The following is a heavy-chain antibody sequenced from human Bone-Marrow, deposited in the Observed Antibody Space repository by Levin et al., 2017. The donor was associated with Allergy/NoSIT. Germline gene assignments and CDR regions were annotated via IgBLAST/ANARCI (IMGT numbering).Heavy chain of an antibody. CDR1: GYTFTRSY. V-gene: IGHV1-46*01. CDR3: ARVEGTHGYSYDY. Sequence: AASVKVSCKASGYTFTRSYMHWVRQAPGQGPEWMGIINLSGGTTTYAQKFQGRVTMTRDKSTSTAYMELSSLRSDDTAVYYCARVEGTHGYSYDYWGQGTLVTVSS. CDR2: INLSGGTT. D-gene: IGHD5-24*01. J-gene: IGHJ4*02.